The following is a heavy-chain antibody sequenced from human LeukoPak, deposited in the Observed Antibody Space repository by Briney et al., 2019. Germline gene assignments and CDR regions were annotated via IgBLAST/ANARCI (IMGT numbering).Heavy chain of an antibody. D-gene: IGHD6-13*01. CDR3: ARDTAAGNDAFDI. CDR2: INIDGSRT. CDR1: GFTFSSCW. V-gene: IGHV3-74*01. J-gene: IGHJ3*02. Sequence: PGGSLTLSCAASGFTFSSCWMHRVRQAPGKELVWVSRINIDGSRTNYADSVKGRFTISRDNAKNTLYLQMNSLRAEDTAVFYCARDTAAGNDAFDIWGQGTTVTVSS.